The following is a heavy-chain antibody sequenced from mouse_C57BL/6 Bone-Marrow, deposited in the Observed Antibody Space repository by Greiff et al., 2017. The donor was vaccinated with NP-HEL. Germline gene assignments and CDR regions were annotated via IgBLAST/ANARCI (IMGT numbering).Heavy chain of an antibody. CDR1: GFTFSDAW. D-gene: IGHD2-12*01. CDR2: IRNKANNHAT. J-gene: IGHJ4*01. Sequence: EVQVVESGGGLVQPGGSMKLSCAASGFTFSDAWMDWVRQSPEKGLEWVAEIRNKANNHATYYAESVKGRFTISRDDSKSSVYLQMNSLRAEDTGIYYCTRGGLRRRDYYAMDYWGQGTSVTVSS. V-gene: IGHV6-6*01. CDR3: TRGGLRRRDYYAMDY.